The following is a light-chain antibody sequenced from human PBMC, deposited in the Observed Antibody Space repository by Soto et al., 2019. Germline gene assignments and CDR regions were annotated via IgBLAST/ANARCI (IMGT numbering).Light chain of an antibody. CDR3: QQYNSYSWT. V-gene: IGKV1-5*03. CDR2: KAS. CDR1: QTISSW. Sequence: DIQMTQSPSTLSGSVGDRVTITCRASQTISSWLAWYQQKPGKAPKLLIYKASTLKSGVPSRFSGSGSGTEFTLTISSLQPDDFATYYCQQYNSYSWTFGQWTKVDIK. J-gene: IGKJ1*01.